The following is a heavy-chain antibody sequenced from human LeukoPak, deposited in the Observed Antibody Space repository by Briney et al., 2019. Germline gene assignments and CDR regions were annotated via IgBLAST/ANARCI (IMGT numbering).Heavy chain of an antibody. CDR2: IKRDGSDK. J-gene: IGHJ4*02. CDR1: GFTFSSYW. D-gene: IGHD1-26*01. V-gene: IGHV3-7*01. Sequence: GGSLRLSCAASGFTFSSYWMSWVRQAPGKGLEWVANIKRDGSDKNYVDSVKGRFTISRDNAKNSLYLQMNSLRAEDTAVYYCTRGISGNYGNFDYWGQGTLVTVSS. CDR3: TRGISGNYGNFDY.